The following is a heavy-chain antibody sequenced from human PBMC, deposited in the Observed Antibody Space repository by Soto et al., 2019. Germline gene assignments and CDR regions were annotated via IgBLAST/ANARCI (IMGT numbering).Heavy chain of an antibody. Sequence: SETLSLTXAVYGGSFSGYYWSRIRQPPGKELEWIGEINHSGSTNYNPSLKSRGTISVDTSKNQFSLKLGSVTAADTAVYYCAREGHDFWSRYYIPYYFDYWGQGTLVTVSS. CDR1: GGSFSGYY. V-gene: IGHV4-34*01. J-gene: IGHJ4*02. D-gene: IGHD3-3*01. CDR2: INHSGST. CDR3: AREGHDFWSRYYIPYYFDY.